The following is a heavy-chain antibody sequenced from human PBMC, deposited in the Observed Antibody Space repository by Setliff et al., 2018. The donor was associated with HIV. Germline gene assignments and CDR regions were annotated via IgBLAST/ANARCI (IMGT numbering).Heavy chain of an antibody. CDR2: ISVSGFNI. V-gene: IGHV3-21*01. D-gene: IGHD6-13*01. Sequence: GESLKISCAASGFTLSTYSMNWVRLAPGRGLEWISSISVSGFNIYYADSVKGRFFVSRDDAKNSLFLQMNSLRTEDTAVYFCARVRARYSSSWSFDYWGQGTPVTVSS. J-gene: IGHJ4*02. CDR3: ARVRARYSSSWSFDY. CDR1: GFTLSTYS.